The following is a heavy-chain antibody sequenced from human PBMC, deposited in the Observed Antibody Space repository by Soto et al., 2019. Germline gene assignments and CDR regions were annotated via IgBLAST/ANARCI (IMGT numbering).Heavy chain of an antibody. J-gene: IGHJ4*02. CDR2: ISYDATNK. CDR3: ARGYSSSSAAFDY. CDR1: GFTFSSYA. D-gene: IGHD6-13*01. Sequence: QVQLVESGGGVVQPGRSLRLSCAASGFTFSSYAIHWVRQAPGKGLEWVAIISYDATNKYHADSVKGRFTISRDNSKNTLYLQMNSLRPEDTAVYYCARGYSSSSAAFDYWGQGTLVTVSS. V-gene: IGHV3-30-3*01.